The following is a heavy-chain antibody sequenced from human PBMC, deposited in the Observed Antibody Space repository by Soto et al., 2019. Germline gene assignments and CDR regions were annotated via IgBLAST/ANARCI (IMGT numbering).Heavy chain of an antibody. J-gene: IGHJ4*02. CDR1: GSSFSSYA. V-gene: IGHV3-23*01. CDR2: ISGRGGSL. CDR3: AKGSIEYRASVDN. D-gene: IGHD3-16*02. Sequence: EVQLLESGGGLVQPGGSLRLSCAASGSSFSSYAMVWVRQAPGKGLEWVSVISGRGGSLYFAYSVKGRFTISRDNSKNVLSLEMHSLRAEDTATYFCAKGSIEYRASVDNWGQGTLVVVSS.